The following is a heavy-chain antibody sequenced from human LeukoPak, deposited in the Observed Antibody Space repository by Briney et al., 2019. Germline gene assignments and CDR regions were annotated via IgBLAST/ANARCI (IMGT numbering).Heavy chain of an antibody. Sequence: GGSLRLSCAASGFTFSSYAMNWVRQAPGKGLEWVSAISGSGGSTYYADSVKGRFTISRDNSKNTLYLQMNSLRAEDTAVYYCAKDGYCSGGSCYPYWGQGTLVTVSS. D-gene: IGHD2-15*01. CDR2: ISGSGGST. CDR3: AKDGYCSGGSCYPY. J-gene: IGHJ4*02. CDR1: GFTFSSYA. V-gene: IGHV3-23*01.